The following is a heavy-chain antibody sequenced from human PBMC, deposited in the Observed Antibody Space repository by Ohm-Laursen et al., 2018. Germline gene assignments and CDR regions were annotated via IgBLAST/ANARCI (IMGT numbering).Heavy chain of an antibody. CDR1: GFSFNDYG. J-gene: IGHJ4*02. CDR3: ARWGPYTSGWYD. Sequence: SLRLSCSASGFSFNDYGMHWVRQAPGKGLEWVAVIWYDGTNRYYADSVEGRFTISRDNAKDSLYLQMNSLRAEDTAVYFCARWGPYTSGWYDWGQGTLVTVSS. CDR2: IWYDGTNR. D-gene: IGHD6-19*01. V-gene: IGHV3-33*03.